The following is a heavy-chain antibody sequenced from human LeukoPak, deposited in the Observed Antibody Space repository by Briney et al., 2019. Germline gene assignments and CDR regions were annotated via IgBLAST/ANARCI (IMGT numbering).Heavy chain of an antibody. CDR3: ARVRGPTVLNMSFDY. CDR1: GFTFSSHG. CDR2: ISPSSSSI. V-gene: IGHV3-48*02. J-gene: IGHJ4*02. D-gene: IGHD4-11*01. Sequence: GGSLRLSCAGSGFTFSSHGMVWVRQAQGKGLEWVSYISPSSSSIYYANSVKGRFTISRDNAKNSLYLQVSSLGDEDTAVYYCARVRGPTVLNMSFDYWGQGTLVTVSS.